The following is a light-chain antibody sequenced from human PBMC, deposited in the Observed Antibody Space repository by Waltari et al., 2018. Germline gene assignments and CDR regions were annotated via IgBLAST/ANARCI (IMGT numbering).Light chain of an antibody. CDR1: QSVIRS. CDR2: GAS. Sequence: IVLTQSPRALSLSPGERATLPCRASQSVIRSLAWYQQKPGQAPKLLIYGASSRATGIPDRFSGSGSGTDFSLTISSLEPEDFAIYFCQHYVRLPATFGQGTKVEIK. V-gene: IGKV3-20*01. J-gene: IGKJ1*01. CDR3: QHYVRLPAT.